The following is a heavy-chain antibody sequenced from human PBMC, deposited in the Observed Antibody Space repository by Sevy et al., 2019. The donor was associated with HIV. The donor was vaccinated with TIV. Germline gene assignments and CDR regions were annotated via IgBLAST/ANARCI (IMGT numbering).Heavy chain of an antibody. Sequence: GGSLRLSCAVSGFTLTNEFFSWVRQAPGKGLEWVSAISGSGTKTYYSDSVRGRFTISRDNSKNTQYLQMNSLRTEDTAVYYCAARKDDFDCWGQGTLVTVSS. J-gene: IGHJ4*02. CDR3: AARKDDFDC. CDR2: ISGSGTKT. V-gene: IGHV3-23*01. CDR1: GFTLTNEF. D-gene: IGHD2-15*01.